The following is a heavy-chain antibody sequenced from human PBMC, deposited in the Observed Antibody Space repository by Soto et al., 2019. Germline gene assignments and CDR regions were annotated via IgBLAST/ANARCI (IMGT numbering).Heavy chain of an antibody. J-gene: IGHJ6*01. CDR2: IITLFGTR. CDR1: GGTFTSDA. D-gene: IGHD3-3*01. CDR3: AKSKNDFWNAHYGMDV. Sequence: QVQLVQSGGEVRKPGSSVKVSCAASGGTFTSDALSWVRQAPGQGPEWMGGIITLFGTRNYAHKIQGRLTIAANKNTSTGYMELSSLRSEDTAIYYCAKSKNDFWNAHYGMDVWGQGTTVIVSS. V-gene: IGHV1-69*06.